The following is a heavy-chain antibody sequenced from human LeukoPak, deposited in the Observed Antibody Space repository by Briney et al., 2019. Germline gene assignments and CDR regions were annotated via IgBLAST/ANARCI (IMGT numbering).Heavy chain of an antibody. D-gene: IGHD5-18*01. CDR1: GFTFSSHS. J-gene: IGHJ4*02. Sequence: GGSLRLSCAASGFTFSSHSMNWVRQAPGMGLEWVSSISSSSSYIYYADSVKGRFTISRDNAKNSLYLQMNSLRAEDTAVYYCARWFGYSYGLYYFEYWGQGTLVTVSS. CDR2: ISSSSSYI. CDR3: ARWFGYSYGLYYFEY. V-gene: IGHV3-21*01.